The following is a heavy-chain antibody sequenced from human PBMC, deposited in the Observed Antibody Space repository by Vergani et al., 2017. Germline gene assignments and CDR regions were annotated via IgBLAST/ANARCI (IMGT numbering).Heavy chain of an antibody. CDR2: IDHTGRP. CDR3: ARVNTETNGHLYYYYYMDV. J-gene: IGHJ6*03. D-gene: IGHD4-11*01. V-gene: IGHV4-34*01. CDR1: GWSFTSYH. Sequence: QVQLQQWGGGLLKPSETLSLTCVVNGWSFTSYHWTWIRQSPGEGLEWVGDIDHTGRPDYNPSLKSRLTMSVEKSRNQFSLTLNSVTATDTAIYFCARVNTETNGHLYYYYYMDVWGQGTAVTVS.